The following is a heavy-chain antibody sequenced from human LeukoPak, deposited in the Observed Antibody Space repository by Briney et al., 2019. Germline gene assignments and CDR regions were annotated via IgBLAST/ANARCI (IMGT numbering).Heavy chain of an antibody. V-gene: IGHV1-24*01. D-gene: IGHD5-24*01. CDR3: AARTGQKTWQLLRGIWFLY. Sequence: ASVKVSCKVSGYTLIGLSLQWVRQPPGKGLEWMGGFDPEDGKTIYAQNFQGRITMTEDTSTDTAYMELSSLTSDDTAVYFRAARTGQKTWQLLRGIWFLYWGQGTLVSVSS. CDR1: GYTLIGLS. CDR2: FDPEDGKT. J-gene: IGHJ4*02.